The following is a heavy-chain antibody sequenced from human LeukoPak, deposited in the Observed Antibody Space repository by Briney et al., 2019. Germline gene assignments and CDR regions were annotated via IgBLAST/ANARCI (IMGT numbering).Heavy chain of an antibody. J-gene: IGHJ5*02. CDR3: AGVVLWFGELSHGWFDP. CDR1: VFTFSFYA. V-gene: IGHV3-23*01. Sequence: GGPLRLFCGASVFTFSFYAKRGAPQAPGRGLECVSAFSGSGGSTYYAYSVKGMFTISRDNSKNALYLQMNSLRAEDTAVYYCAGVVLWFGELSHGWFDPWGQGTLVTVSS. D-gene: IGHD3-10*01. CDR2: FSGSGGST.